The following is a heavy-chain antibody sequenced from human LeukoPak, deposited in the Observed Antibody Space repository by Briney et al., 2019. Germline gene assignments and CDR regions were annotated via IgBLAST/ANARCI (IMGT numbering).Heavy chain of an antibody. J-gene: IGHJ5*02. CDR1: GGSFSGYY. CDR3: ARAVAGIVVVVAAKETDNWFDP. V-gene: IGHV4-34*01. Sequence: SETLSLTCAVYGGSFSGYYWSWIRQPPGKGLEWIGEINHSGRTNYNPSLKSRVTISVDTSKNQFSLKLSSVTAADTAVYYCARAVAGIVVVVAAKETDNWFDPWGQGTLVTVSS. CDR2: INHSGRT. D-gene: IGHD2-15*01.